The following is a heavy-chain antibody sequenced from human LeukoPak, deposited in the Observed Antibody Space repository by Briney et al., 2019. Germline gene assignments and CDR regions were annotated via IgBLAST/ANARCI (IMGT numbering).Heavy chain of an antibody. Sequence: GGSLRLSCTASGFIFNNYGVIWVRQAPGKGLEWVSAISNDGGGTNYADFVKGRFTISRDNSKNTLFLQMNSLTAEDTALYYCAKGSSGYFFDLWGQGTLVTASS. J-gene: IGHJ4*02. D-gene: IGHD3-22*01. CDR3: AKGSSGYFFDL. CDR1: GFIFNNYG. CDR2: ISNDGGGT. V-gene: IGHV3-23*01.